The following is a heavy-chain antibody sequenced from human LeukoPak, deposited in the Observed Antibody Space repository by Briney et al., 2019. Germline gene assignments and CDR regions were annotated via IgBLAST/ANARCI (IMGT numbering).Heavy chain of an antibody. Sequence: SQTLSLTCTVSGGSISSGSYHWSWIRQPAGKGLEWIGRIYTSGSTNYNPSLKSRVTISVDTSKNQFSLKLSSVTAADTAVYYCARDRMKDGYNRGIDYWGQGTLVTVSS. CDR1: GGSISSGSYH. J-gene: IGHJ4*02. V-gene: IGHV4-61*02. CDR2: IYTSGST. CDR3: ARDRMKDGYNRGIDY. D-gene: IGHD5-24*01.